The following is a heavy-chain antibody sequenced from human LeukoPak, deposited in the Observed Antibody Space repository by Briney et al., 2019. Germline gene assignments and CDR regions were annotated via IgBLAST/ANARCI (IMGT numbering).Heavy chain of an antibody. CDR3: AREIVSAVAGNFDY. D-gene: IGHD6-19*01. V-gene: IGHV3-48*03. CDR2: ISSRGSTR. J-gene: IGHJ4*02. CDR1: GFTFSSYE. Sequence: GGSLRLSCAASGFTFSSYEMRWVRQAPGRGGGWVSYISSRGSTRTYAASVKGPFTISRHNPKNSLYLEMNSLRAEDTAVYYCAREIVSAVAGNFDYWGQGTLVTVSS.